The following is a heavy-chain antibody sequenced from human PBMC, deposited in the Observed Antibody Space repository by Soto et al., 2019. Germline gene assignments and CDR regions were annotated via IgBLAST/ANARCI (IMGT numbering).Heavy chain of an antibody. V-gene: IGHV3-11*01. D-gene: IGHD3-22*01. CDR3: ARGHYYDTGAYYDHYGLDS. CDR2: ISSSSSDI. Sequence: QVQLVEAGGGLVRPGGSLRLSCAASGFTFTDYYMTWIRQAPGTGLEWVSYISSSSSDIYYADSVKGRLNISRDNAKNSLYLQITGLRPDDTAVYYCARGHYYDTGAYYDHYGLDSWGQGTAVTVSS. J-gene: IGHJ6*02. CDR1: GFTFTDYY.